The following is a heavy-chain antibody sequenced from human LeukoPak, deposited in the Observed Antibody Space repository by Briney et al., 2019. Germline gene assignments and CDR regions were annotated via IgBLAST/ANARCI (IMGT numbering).Heavy chain of an antibody. CDR2: MNPNSGDT. J-gene: IGHJ4*02. Sequence: ASVKVSCKASGYTFTSYDINWVRQATGQGLEWMGWMNPNSGDTGYVQKFQGRVNMTRDNSISTAYMELSSLRSEDTAVYYCARGGFGSGSYSDYWGQGTLVTVSS. CDR1: GYTFTSYD. V-gene: IGHV1-8*01. CDR3: ARGGFGSGSYSDY. D-gene: IGHD3-10*01.